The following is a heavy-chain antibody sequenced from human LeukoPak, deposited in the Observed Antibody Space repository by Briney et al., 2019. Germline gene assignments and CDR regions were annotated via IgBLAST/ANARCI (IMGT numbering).Heavy chain of an antibody. CDR2: IYYSGST. D-gene: IGHD6-19*01. CDR1: GGSISSYY. V-gene: IGHV4-59*01. J-gene: IGHJ4*02. CDR3: ARELSGAGFDY. Sequence: PSETLSLTCTVSGGSISSYYWSWIRQPPGKGLEWIGYIYYSGSTNYNPSLKSRVTISVDTSKNQFSLKLSSVTAADTAVYYRARELSGAGFDYWGQGTLVTVSS.